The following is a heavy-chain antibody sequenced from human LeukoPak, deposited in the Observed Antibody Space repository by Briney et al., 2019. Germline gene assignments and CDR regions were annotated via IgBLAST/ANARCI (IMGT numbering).Heavy chain of an antibody. D-gene: IGHD3-22*01. CDR1: GGSFSGYY. Sequence: KSSETLSLTCAVYGGSFSGYYWSWIRQPPGKGLEWIGEINHSGSTNYNPSLKSRVTISVDTSKNQFSLKLSSVTAADTAVYYCARGTTMIVVATPAQYYYYMDVWGKGTTVTVSS. V-gene: IGHV4-34*01. CDR3: ARGTTMIVVATPAQYYYYMDV. CDR2: INHSGST. J-gene: IGHJ6*03.